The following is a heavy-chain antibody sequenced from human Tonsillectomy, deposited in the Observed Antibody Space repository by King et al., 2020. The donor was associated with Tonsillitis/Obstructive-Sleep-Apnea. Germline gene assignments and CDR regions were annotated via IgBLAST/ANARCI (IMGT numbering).Heavy chain of an antibody. CDR3: ARDSGYCSSTSCYAGGPYDY. D-gene: IGHD2-2*01. J-gene: IGHJ4*02. Sequence: VQLVESGGGLIQPGGSLRLSCAASGFTVSCNYMSWVRQAPGKGLEWVSVIYSGGSTYYADSVKGRFTISRDNSRNTLYLKMNSLRAEDTAVYYCARDSGYCSSTSCYAGGPYDYWGQGTLVTVSS. CDR1: GFTVSCNY. V-gene: IGHV3-53*01. CDR2: IYSGGST.